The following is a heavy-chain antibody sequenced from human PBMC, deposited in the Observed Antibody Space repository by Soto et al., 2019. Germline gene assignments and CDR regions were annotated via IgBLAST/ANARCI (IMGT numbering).Heavy chain of an antibody. Sequence: XETLSLTCSVYGWSFSGYYWSWIRQPPGKGLEWIGEINHSGSTNYNPSLKSRVTISVDTSKNQFSLKLSSVTAADTAVYYCARTYCSGGSCYGWFDHWGQGTLVTVSS. V-gene: IGHV4-34*01. J-gene: IGHJ5*02. D-gene: IGHD2-15*01. CDR3: ARTYCSGGSCYGWFDH. CDR1: GWSFSGYY. CDR2: INHSGST.